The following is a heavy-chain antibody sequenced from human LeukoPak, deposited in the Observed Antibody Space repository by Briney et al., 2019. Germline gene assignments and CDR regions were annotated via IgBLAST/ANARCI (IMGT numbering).Heavy chain of an antibody. V-gene: IGHV4-30-2*01. CDR3: ASERGGYGVFDY. CDR2: IRQSGST. CDR1: GGPFSGYS. J-gene: IGHJ4*02. D-gene: IGHD5-12*01. Sequence: PSETLSLTCAVYGGPFSGYSWGWIRQPPGKGLEWIGYIRQSGSTYYNPSLKSRVTISVDRANNQFSLNLNSMTAADTAVYYCASERGGYGVFDYWGQGTLVTVSS.